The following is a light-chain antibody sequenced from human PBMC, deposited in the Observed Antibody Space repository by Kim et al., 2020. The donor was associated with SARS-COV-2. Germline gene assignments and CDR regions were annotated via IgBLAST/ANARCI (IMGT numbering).Light chain of an antibody. V-gene: IGKV1-33*01. CDR3: QQYDNLPLYT. J-gene: IGKJ2*01. CDR1: QDISNY. CDR2: DAS. Sequence: DIQMTQSPSSLSASVGDRVTITCQASQDISNYLNWYQQKPGKAPKLLIYDASNLETGVPSRFSGSGSGTDFTFTISSLQPEDIATYYCQQYDNLPLYTFGQGNKLEI.